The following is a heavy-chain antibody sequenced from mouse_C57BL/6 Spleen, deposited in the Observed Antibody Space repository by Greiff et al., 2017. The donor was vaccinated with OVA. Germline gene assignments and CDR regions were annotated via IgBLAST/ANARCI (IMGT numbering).Heavy chain of an antibody. CDR2: IRLKSDNYAT. D-gene: IGHD1-2*01. Sequence: EVNVVESGGGLVQPGGSMKLSCVASGFTFSNYWMNWVRQSPEKGLEWVAQIRLKSDNYATHYAASVKGRFTISRDDSKSSVYLQMNNLRAEDTGIYYCTAAPWFAYWGQGTLVTVSA. V-gene: IGHV6-3*01. CDR3: TAAPWFAY. J-gene: IGHJ3*01. CDR1: GFTFSNYW.